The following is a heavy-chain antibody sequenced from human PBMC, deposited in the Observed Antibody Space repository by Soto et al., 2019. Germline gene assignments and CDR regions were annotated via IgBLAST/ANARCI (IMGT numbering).Heavy chain of an antibody. CDR2: ISKSGGDT. CDR3: ARRPTATAS. CDR1: GFTFSTYA. Sequence: EAQMLESGGGSVQPGGSLRLSCAASGFTFSTYAVAWVRQSPGKGLEWVSSISKSGGDTWYADSVKGRFTISRDNSKNTLYLQMNSRRAEDTAVYYCARRPTATASWGQGTLVTVSS. J-gene: IGHJ5*02. V-gene: IGHV3-23*01. D-gene: IGHD1-1*01.